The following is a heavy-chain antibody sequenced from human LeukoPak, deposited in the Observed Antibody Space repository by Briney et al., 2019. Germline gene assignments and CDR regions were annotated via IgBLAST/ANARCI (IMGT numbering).Heavy chain of an antibody. CDR1: GYSISSGYY. V-gene: IGHV4-38-2*02. CDR2: IYHSGST. CDR3: ARDGGYCSSASCLGVNY. D-gene: IGHD2-2*01. Sequence: KPSETLSLTCTVSGYSISSGYYWGWIRQPPGKGLEWIGSIYHSGSTYYNPSLKSRVTISVDTSKKRFSLKLSSVTAADTAVYYCARDGGYCSSASCLGVNYWGQGTLVTVSS. J-gene: IGHJ4*02.